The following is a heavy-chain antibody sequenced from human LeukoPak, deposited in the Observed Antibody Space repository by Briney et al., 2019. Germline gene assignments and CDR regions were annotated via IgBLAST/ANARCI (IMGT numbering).Heavy chain of an antibody. CDR3: ATGRITMIVVRGMDV. V-gene: IGHV4-39*01. D-gene: IGHD3-22*01. Sequence: PSETLSLTCIVSGGGSISSSNHYWGWIRQPLGKGLEWIGSINYSGSTQYNPSLKSRVTISVDTSKNQFSLKLSSVTAADTAVYYCATGRITMIVVRGMDVWGQGTTVTVSS. CDR2: INYSGST. J-gene: IGHJ6*02. CDR1: GGGSISSSNHY.